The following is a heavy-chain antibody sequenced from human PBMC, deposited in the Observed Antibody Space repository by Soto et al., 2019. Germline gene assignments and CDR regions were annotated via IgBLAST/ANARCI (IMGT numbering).Heavy chain of an antibody. V-gene: IGHV1-46*01. D-gene: IGHD5-18*01. CDR2: INPSGGST. CDR3: AREVERGYSYGYLEH. Sequence: QVQLVQSGAEVKKPGASEKVSCKASGYSFASYYMHWVRQAPGQGLEWMGIINPSGGSTSYAQKFQGGVTMTRDTSTSTVYRELSSLRSQDTAVYYCAREVERGYSYGYLEHWGQGTLVTVSS. CDR1: GYSFASYY. J-gene: IGHJ1*01.